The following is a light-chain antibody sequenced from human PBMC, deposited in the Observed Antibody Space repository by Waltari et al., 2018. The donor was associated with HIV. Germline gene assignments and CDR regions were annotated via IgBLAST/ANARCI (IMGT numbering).Light chain of an antibody. CDR1: SSDIGSYNL. V-gene: IGLV2-23*02. CDR3: CSFAGSTSWV. Sequence: QSALTQPASASGSPGQPMTFSCTGTSSDIGSYNLVSWDQQHPGKAPRLMIYEVTKRPSGVSYRLSGSKSGNTASLTISGLQAEDEADYYCCSFAGSTSWVFGGGTKLTVL. CDR2: EVT. J-gene: IGLJ3*02.